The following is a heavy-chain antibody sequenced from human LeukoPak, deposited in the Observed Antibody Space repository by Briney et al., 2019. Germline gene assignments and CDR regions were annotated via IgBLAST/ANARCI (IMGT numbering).Heavy chain of an antibody. CDR1: GFTFSSYA. D-gene: IGHD3-10*01. CDR3: AKDPGATMVRGVIIRPSFADY. V-gene: IGHV3-23*01. CDR2: ISGSGGST. J-gene: IGHJ4*02. Sequence: GGSLRLSCAASGFTFSSYAMSWVRQAPGKGLEWVSAISGSGGSTYYADSVKGRFTISRDNSKNTLYLQMNSLRAEDTAVYYCAKDPGATMVRGVIIRPSFADYWGQGTLVTVSS.